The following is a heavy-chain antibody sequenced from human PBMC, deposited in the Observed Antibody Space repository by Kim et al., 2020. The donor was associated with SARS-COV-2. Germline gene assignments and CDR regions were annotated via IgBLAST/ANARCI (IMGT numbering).Heavy chain of an antibody. Sequence: GGSLRLSCAASGFTFSDYYMSWIRQAPGKGLEWVSYISGSGTTMFYPDSVKGRFTISRDNAKNSLYLQMDSLRAEDTAVYYCARSPRGVGATVYWGQGTLVTVSS. CDR3: ARSPRGVGATVY. CDR1: GFTFSDYY. V-gene: IGHV3-11*01. J-gene: IGHJ4*02. CDR2: ISGSGTTM. D-gene: IGHD1-26*01.